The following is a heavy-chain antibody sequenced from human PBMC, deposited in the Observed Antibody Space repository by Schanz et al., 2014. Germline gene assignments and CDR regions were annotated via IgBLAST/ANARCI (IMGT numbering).Heavy chain of an antibody. Sequence: DVQLVESGGGLAQPGGSLRLSCVASGFMFTKYAMNWVRQAPGKGLEWVSGISGTGTKTYYADSVKSRFTISRDNSKNTVFLQMSSLRADDTAVYYCAKHLYQYNYYGMDVWGQGTTVTVSS. V-gene: IGHV3-23*04. CDR2: ISGTGTKT. CDR1: GFMFTKYA. D-gene: IGHD2-2*02. J-gene: IGHJ6*02. CDR3: AKHLYQYNYYGMDV.